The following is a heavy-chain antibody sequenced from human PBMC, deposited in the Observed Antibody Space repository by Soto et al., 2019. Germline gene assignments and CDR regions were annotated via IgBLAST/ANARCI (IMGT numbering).Heavy chain of an antibody. J-gene: IGHJ5*02. Sequence: PGESLKISCKGSGYSFTSYWIGWVRQMPGKGLEWMGIIYPGDSDTRYSPSFQGQVTISADKSISTAYLQWSSLKASDTAMYYCARLLRDCTNGVCYSRVDPWGQGTLVTVSS. CDR1: GYSFTSYW. CDR3: ARLLRDCTNGVCYSRVDP. V-gene: IGHV5-51*01. D-gene: IGHD2-8*01. CDR2: IYPGDSDT.